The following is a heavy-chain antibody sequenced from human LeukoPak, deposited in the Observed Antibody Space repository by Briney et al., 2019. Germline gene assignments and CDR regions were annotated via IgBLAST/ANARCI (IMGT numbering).Heavy chain of an antibody. CDR2: ISFDGST. J-gene: IGHJ3*02. D-gene: IGHD2-21*01. CDR1: GFTFSDYW. CDR3: ARDLDAYVVLIAYDAFDI. V-gene: IGHV3-74*01. Sequence: LAGGSLRLSCAASGFTFSDYWMHWVRQAPGKGLVWVSCISFDGSTTYADSVKGRFTISRDNAKNSLYLQMNSLRAEDTAVYYCARDLDAYVVLIAYDAFDIWGQGTMVTVSS.